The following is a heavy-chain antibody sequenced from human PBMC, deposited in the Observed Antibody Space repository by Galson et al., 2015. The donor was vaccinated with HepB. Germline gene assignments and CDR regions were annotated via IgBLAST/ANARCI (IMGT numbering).Heavy chain of an antibody. J-gene: IGHJ4*02. CDR1: GYNFSKYN. Sequence: SVKVSCKASGYNFSKYNINWVRQAPGQGLEWMGNAGYTQKFQGRVTMTTDTSTNTAYMELRSLRSDDTAMYYCARGGMATIGGPTFDYWGRGTLVTVSS. CDR3: ARGGMATIGGPTFDY. D-gene: IGHD5-24*01. V-gene: IGHV1-18*04.